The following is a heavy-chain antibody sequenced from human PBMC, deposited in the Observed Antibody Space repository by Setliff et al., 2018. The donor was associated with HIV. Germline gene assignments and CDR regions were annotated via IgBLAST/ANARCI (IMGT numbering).Heavy chain of an antibody. CDR2: INPNNGGT. Sequence: ASVKVSCKASGYTFTGYYMHWVRQAPGQGLEWMGWINPNNGGTNYAQKFQGRVTMTRDTSISTAYMELSRLRSDDTAVYYCVRGVQSPPHYSYYYMDVWGEGTMVTVSS. D-gene: IGHD3-3*01. V-gene: IGHV1-2*02. J-gene: IGHJ6*03. CDR1: GYTFTGYY. CDR3: VRGVQSPPHYSYYYMDV.